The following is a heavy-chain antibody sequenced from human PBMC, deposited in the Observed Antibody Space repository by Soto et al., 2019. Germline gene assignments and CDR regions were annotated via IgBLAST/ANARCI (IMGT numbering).Heavy chain of an antibody. Sequence: ASVKVSCKASGGTFSSYTISWVRQAPGQGLEWMGRIIPILGIANYAQKFQGRVTITADKYTSTAYMELSSLRSEDTAVYYCASIFNYDILTAYGMDVWGQGTTVTVSS. CDR2: IIPILGIA. D-gene: IGHD3-9*01. J-gene: IGHJ6*02. CDR1: GGTFSSYT. CDR3: ASIFNYDILTAYGMDV. V-gene: IGHV1-69*02.